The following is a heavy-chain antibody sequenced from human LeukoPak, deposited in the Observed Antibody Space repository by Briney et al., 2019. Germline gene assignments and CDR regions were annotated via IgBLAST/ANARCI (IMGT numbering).Heavy chain of an antibody. J-gene: IGHJ3*02. CDR2: ITAYNGNT. Sequence: ASVKVSCKASGYTFSSYGISWVRQAPGQGLEWMGWITAYNGNTNYAQKLQGRATMTTDTSTSTAYMELRSLRSDDTAVYYCARERYKSERAGALDIWGQGTMVTVSS. V-gene: IGHV1-18*01. D-gene: IGHD1-14*01. CDR3: ARERYKSERAGALDI. CDR1: GYTFSSYG.